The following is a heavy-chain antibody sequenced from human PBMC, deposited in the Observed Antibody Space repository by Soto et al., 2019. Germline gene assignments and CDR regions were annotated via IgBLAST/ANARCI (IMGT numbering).Heavy chain of an antibody. V-gene: IGHV4-59*08. D-gene: IGHD5-12*01. CDR1: GGSISSYY. CDR3: ARGAPLGYSGYDY. J-gene: IGHJ4*02. Sequence: SETLSLTCTVSGGSISSYYWSWIRQPPGKGLEWIGYIYYSGSTNYNPSLKSRVTISVDTSKNQFSLKLSSVTAADTAVCYCARGAPLGYSGYDYWGQGTLVTVSS. CDR2: IYYSGST.